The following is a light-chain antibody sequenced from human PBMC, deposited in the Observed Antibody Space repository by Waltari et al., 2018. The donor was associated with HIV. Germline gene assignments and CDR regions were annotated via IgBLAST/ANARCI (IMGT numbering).Light chain of an antibody. J-gene: IGLJ3*02. CDR3: TAWDDSLSGWV. CDR1: SSNIGSNY. Sequence: QSVLTHPPSASGTPGQRVTISCSGSSSNIGSNYVYWYQQLPGTTPKLPIYRNKQRPSGVPDRFSGSKSGTSASLAISGLRSEDEADYYCTAWDDSLSGWVFGGGTKLTVL. V-gene: IGLV1-47*01. CDR2: RNK.